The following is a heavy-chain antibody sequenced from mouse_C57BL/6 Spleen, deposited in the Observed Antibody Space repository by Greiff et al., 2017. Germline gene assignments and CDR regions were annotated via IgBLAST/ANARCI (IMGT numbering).Heavy chain of an antibody. CDR2: IYPGSGST. CDR1: GYTFTSYW. J-gene: IGHJ3*01. CDR3: ARLDCSGPWFAY. Sequence: VQLQQPGAELVKPGASVKMSCKASGYTFTSYWITWVKQRPGQGLEWIGDIYPGSGSTNYNEKFKSKATLTVDTSSSTAYMQLSSLTSEDTAVYYGARLDCSGPWFAYWGQGTLVTVSA. V-gene: IGHV1-55*01. D-gene: IGHD1-3*01.